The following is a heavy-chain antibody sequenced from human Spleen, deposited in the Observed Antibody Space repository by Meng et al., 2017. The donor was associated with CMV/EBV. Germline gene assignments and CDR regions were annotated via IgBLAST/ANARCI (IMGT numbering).Heavy chain of an antibody. CDR3: ASLLRIRHYAMDV. CDR1: GPAVSSALYY. CDR2: IYNSGNT. Sequence: SETLSLTCTVSGPAVSSALYYWSWVRQPPGKGLEWIGYIYNSGNTNYNPSLKSRVTISFDTSKNQFSLKLSSVTAADTAVYYCASLLRIRHYAMDVWGQGTTVTVSS. D-gene: IGHD2-15*01. V-gene: IGHV4-61*01. J-gene: IGHJ6*02.